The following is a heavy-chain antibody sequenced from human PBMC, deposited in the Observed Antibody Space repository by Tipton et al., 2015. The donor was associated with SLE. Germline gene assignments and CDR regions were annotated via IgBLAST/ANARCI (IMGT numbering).Heavy chain of an antibody. J-gene: IGHJ4*02. CDR2: INAGNGNT. V-gene: IGHV1-3*01. Sequence: SCAASGFTFSSYAMSWVRQAPGQRLEWMGWINAGNGNTKYSQKFQGRVTITRDTSASTAYMELSSLRSEDTAVYYCAREAVVTTYYFDYWGQGTLVTVSS. CDR3: AREAVVTTYYFDY. D-gene: IGHD4-23*01. CDR1: GFTFSSYA.